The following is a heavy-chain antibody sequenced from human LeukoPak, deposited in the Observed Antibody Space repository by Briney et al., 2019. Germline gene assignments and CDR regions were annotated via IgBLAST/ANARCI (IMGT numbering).Heavy chain of an antibody. J-gene: IGHJ4*02. CDR1: GFTFSSYW. CDR2: IKQDGSEK. V-gene: IGHV3-7*01. CDR3: AYGVNTIFGVVIGPFDY. Sequence: GGSLRLSCAASGFTFSSYWMSWVRQAPGKGLGGVANIKQDGSEKYYVDSVKGRFTISRDNAKNSLYLQINSLRAEDTAVYYCAYGVNTIFGVVIGPFDYWGQGTLVTVSS. D-gene: IGHD3-3*01.